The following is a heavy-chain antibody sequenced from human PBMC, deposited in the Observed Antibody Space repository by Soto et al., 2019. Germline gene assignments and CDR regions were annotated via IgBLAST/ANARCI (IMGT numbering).Heavy chain of an antibody. J-gene: IGHJ6*02. CDR2: ISYDGSNK. CDR1: GFTFSSYG. Sequence: QVQLVESGGGVVQPGRSLRLSCAASGFTFSSYGMHWVRQAPGKGLEWVAVISYDGSNKYYADSVKGRFTISRDNSKNTLYLQMNSLRAEDTAVYYCAKDLRGYAGTTMDYGMDVWGQGTTVTVSS. CDR3: AKDLRGYAGTTMDYGMDV. V-gene: IGHV3-30*18. D-gene: IGHD1-1*01.